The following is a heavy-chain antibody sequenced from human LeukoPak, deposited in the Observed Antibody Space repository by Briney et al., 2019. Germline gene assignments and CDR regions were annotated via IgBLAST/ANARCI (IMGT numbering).Heavy chain of an antibody. CDR3: ARTYYDFWSGYHEFDY. CDR2: IYYSGST. CDR1: GGSISSYY. Sequence: PETLSLTCTVSGGSISSYYWSWIRQPPGKGLEWIGSIYYSGSTYYNPSLKSRVTISVDTSKNQFSLKLSSVTAADTAVYYCARTYYDFWSGYHEFDYWGQGTLVTVSS. J-gene: IGHJ4*02. V-gene: IGHV4-59*05. D-gene: IGHD3-3*01.